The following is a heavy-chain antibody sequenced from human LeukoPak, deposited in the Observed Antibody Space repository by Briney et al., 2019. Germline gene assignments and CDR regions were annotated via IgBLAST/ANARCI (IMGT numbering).Heavy chain of an antibody. CDR1: GFTVSSNY. CDR2: IYSGGST. J-gene: IGHJ4*02. Sequence: GGSLRLSCAASGFTVSSNYMSWVRQAPGKGLEWVSLIYSGGSTYYADSVKGRFTISRDNAKNSLYLQMNSLRAEDTAVYYCAISPRKRLDYWGQGTLVTVSS. CDR3: AISPRKRLDY. V-gene: IGHV3-53*01.